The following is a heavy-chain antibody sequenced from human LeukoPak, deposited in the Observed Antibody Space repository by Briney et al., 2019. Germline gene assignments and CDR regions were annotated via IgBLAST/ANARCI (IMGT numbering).Heavy chain of an antibody. CDR2: IKQGGMET. Sequence: GRSLRLSCAASGFTFSSYWMSWVRQAPGKGLEGVANIKQGGMETNYVESVKGRLTICRDKAKNSLYMQMTCMRAEDTAVYYCAIYSPDFWSGYEVYYYMDVWGKGTTVTVSS. CDR3: AIYSPDFWSGYEVYYYMDV. J-gene: IGHJ6*03. CDR1: GFTFSSYW. D-gene: IGHD3-3*01. V-gene: IGHV3-7*01.